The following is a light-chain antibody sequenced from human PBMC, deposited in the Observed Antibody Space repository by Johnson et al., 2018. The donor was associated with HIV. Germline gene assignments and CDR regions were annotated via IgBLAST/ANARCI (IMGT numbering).Light chain of an antibody. CDR1: SSNIGNNY. V-gene: IGLV1-51*02. J-gene: IGLJ1*01. CDR3: GTWDSSLSAAV. CDR2: ENN. Sequence: QSVLTQPPSVSAAPGQKVTISCSGSSSNIGNNYVSWYQQLPGTAPKLLIYENNKRPSGIPDRFSGSKSGTSATLGITGLQTGDEADYYCGTWDSSLSAAVFGTGPKVTVL.